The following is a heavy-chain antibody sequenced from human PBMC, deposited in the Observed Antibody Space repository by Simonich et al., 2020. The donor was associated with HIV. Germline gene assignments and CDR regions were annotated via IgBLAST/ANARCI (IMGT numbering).Heavy chain of an antibody. CDR2: INHSGRP. CDR1: GGSFSGYY. V-gene: IGHV4-34*01. CDR3: ARETKGGTSPLAFDAFDI. Sequence: QVQLQQWGAGLLKPSETLSLTCAVYGGSFSGYYWSWIRQPPGKGLEWIGEINHSGRPNNNPPPNGRVTISVDTSKNQFSLKLNSVPAADTAVYYCARETKGGTSPLAFDAFDIWGQGTMVTVSS. J-gene: IGHJ3*02. D-gene: IGHD1-1*01.